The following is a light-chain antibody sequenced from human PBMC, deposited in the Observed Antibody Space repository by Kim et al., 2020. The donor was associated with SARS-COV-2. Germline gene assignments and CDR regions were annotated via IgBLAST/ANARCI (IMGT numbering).Light chain of an antibody. CDR2: GAS. CDR3: QQYDTSRT. V-gene: IGKV3-20*01. J-gene: IGKJ1*01. CDR1: QSVSSSF. Sequence: LSPGERATLSCRASQSVSSSFLAWYQQKPGQAPRLLIDGASSRATGIPDRFSGSGSGTDFTLTISRLEPEDSAVYYCQQYDTSRTFGQGTKVDIK.